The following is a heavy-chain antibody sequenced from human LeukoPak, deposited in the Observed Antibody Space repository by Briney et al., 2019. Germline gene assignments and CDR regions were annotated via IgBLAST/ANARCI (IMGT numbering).Heavy chain of an antibody. D-gene: IGHD6-19*01. Sequence: SETLSLTCTVSGGSISSSSYYWGWIRQPPGKGLEWIGSIYYSGSTYYNPSLKSRVTISVDTSKNQFSLKLSSVTAADTAVYYCARHGDRAVAGTIDYWGQGTLVTVSS. CDR1: GGSISSSSYY. J-gene: IGHJ4*02. V-gene: IGHV4-39*01. CDR3: ARHGDRAVAGTIDY. CDR2: IYYSGST.